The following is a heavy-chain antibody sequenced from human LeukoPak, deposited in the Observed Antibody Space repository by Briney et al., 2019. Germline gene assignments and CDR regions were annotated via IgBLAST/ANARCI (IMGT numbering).Heavy chain of an antibody. Sequence: ASVKVSCKASGGTFSSYAISWVRQAPGQGLEWMGRIIPILGIANYAQKFQGRVTITADKSTSTAYMELSSLRSEDTAVYYCARVSMVRNNWFDPWGQGTLVTVSS. D-gene: IGHD3-10*01. CDR1: GGTFSSYA. CDR3: ARVSMVRNNWFDP. CDR2: IIPILGIA. V-gene: IGHV1-69*04. J-gene: IGHJ5*02.